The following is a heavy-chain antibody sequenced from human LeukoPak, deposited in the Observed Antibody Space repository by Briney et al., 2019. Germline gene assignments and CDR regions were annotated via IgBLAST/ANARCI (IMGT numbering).Heavy chain of an antibody. CDR2: IKTDGRST. CDR1: GFTFSDYW. V-gene: IGHV3-74*01. Sequence: PGGSLRLSCAASGFTFSDYWMHWVRQAPRKGLLWVSRIKTDGRSTNYADSVKGRFTISRDNAKNTLYLQMNSLRAEDTAVYYCARGRIGGWTDYWGQGTLVTVSS. CDR3: ARGRIGGWTDY. J-gene: IGHJ4*02. D-gene: IGHD6-19*01.